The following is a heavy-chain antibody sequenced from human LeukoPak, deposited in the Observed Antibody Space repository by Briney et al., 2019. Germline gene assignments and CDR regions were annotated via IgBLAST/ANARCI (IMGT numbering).Heavy chain of an antibody. CDR1: GGSISSYY. V-gene: IGHV4-59*08. J-gene: IGHJ5*02. CDR3: AGSNSSPNLGGWFDP. Sequence: SETLSLTCTVSGGSISSYYWSWIRQPPGKGLEWIGYIYYSGSTNYNPSLKSRVTISVDTSKNQFSLKLSSVTAADTAVYYCAGSNSSPNLGGWFDPWGQRTLVTVSS. D-gene: IGHD6-19*01. CDR2: IYYSGST.